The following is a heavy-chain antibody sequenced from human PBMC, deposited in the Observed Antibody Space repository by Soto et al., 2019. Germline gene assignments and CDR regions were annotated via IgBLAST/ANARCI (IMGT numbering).Heavy chain of an antibody. CDR1: GFSLTTRGVG. CDR2: IYWDDDK. V-gene: IGHV2-5*02. CDR3: AHIPNYYQYDWFDP. D-gene: IGHD3-16*01. J-gene: IGHJ5*02. Sequence: QITLKESGPTLVKPTQTLTLTCTFSGFSLTTRGVGVGWIRQPPGKALECLALIYWDDDKRYSPSLQSRLSFIKNTSXNQVVLTMTNVDPVDTATYYCAHIPNYYQYDWFDPWGQGTLVSVSS.